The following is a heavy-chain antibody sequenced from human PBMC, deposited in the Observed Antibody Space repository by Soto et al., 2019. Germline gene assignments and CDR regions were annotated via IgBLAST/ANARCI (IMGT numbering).Heavy chain of an antibody. J-gene: IGHJ6*02. D-gene: IGHD6-13*01. V-gene: IGHV1-69*13. CDR1: GGTFSSYA. CDR2: IIPIFGTA. Sequence: SSVKVSCKASGGTFSSYAISWVRQAPGQGLEWMGGIIPIFGTANYAQKFQGRVTITADESTSTAYMELSSLRSEDTAVYYCAGDLGYSSNLGDYYYGMDVWGQGTTVTVSS. CDR3: AGDLGYSSNLGDYYYGMDV.